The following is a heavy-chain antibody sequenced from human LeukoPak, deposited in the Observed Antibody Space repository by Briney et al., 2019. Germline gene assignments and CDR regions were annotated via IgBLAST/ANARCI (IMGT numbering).Heavy chain of an antibody. D-gene: IGHD6-19*01. J-gene: IGHJ4*02. CDR1: GFTFSSYA. Sequence: GGSLRLSCAASGFTFSSYAMSWVRQAPGKGLEWVSAISGSGGSTYYADSVKGRFTISRGNSKNTLYLQMNSLRAEDTAVYYCAKEGGWYAGRSAASYFDYWGQGTLVTVSS. V-gene: IGHV3-23*01. CDR3: AKEGGWYAGRSAASYFDY. CDR2: ISGSGGST.